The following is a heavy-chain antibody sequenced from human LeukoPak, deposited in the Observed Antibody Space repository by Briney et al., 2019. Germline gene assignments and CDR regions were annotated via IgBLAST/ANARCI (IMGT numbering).Heavy chain of an antibody. V-gene: IGHV3-21*01. CDR3: ARGYYYDSCFDY. Sequence: PGGSLRLSCAASGFTFSSYSMNWVRQAPGKGLEWVSSITSSSTYIFYADSVKGRFTISRDNAKNSLYLQMNSLRVEDTAVYYCARGYYYDSCFDYWGQGTLVTVSS. CDR2: ITSSSTYI. CDR1: GFTFSSYS. J-gene: IGHJ4*02. D-gene: IGHD3-22*01.